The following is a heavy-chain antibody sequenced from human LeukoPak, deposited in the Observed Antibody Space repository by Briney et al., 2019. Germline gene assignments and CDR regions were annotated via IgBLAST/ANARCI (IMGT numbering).Heavy chain of an antibody. CDR3: ARSSLAVAGSVFDY. V-gene: IGHV1-18*01. D-gene: IGHD6-19*01. J-gene: IGHJ4*02. CDR1: GYTFTSYG. CDR2: ISTYNGNT. Sequence: ASVKVSCKASGYTFTSYGISWVRQAPGQGLEWMGWISTYNGNTNYAQKLQGRVSMTTDTSTSTAYMELRSLRSDDTAVYYCARSSLAVAGSVFDYWGQGTLVTVPS.